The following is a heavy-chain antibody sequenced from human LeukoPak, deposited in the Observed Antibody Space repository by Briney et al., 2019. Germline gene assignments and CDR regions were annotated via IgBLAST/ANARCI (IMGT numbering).Heavy chain of an antibody. CDR3: ARWVATPRGYFDY. CDR2: IYYSGST. V-gene: IGHV4-39*01. CDR1: VGAISSSDYY. D-gene: IGHD5-12*01. J-gene: IGHJ4*02. Sequence: SETLSLTCTVSVGAISSSDYYWGWIRQAPGKGLEWIGNIYYSGSTYYNPSLKSRVTISVDTSNNQFSLKLSSVTAADTAVYYCARWVATPRGYFDYWGQGTLVTVSS.